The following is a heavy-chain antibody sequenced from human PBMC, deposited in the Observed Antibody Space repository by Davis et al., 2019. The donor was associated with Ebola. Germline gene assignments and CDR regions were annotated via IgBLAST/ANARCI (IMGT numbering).Heavy chain of an antibody. Sequence: PSETLSLTCPLAGGSMKSHHWRWVRQPPGKGMEYIRYVYYSWSTSYNPSLKSRVALSGDTSKNQFSLKRSSVTAADTAVYYRSSLLGYCSGGGCSSSWGQGTLVTVSS. CDR2: VYYSWST. J-gene: IGHJ4*02. CDR1: GGSMKSHH. D-gene: IGHD2-15*01. V-gene: IGHV4-59*11. CDR3: SSLLGYCSGGGCSSS.